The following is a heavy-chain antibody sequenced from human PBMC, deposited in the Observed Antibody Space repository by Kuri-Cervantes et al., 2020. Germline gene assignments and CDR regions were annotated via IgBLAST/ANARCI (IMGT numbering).Heavy chain of an antibody. J-gene: IGHJ3*02. CDR2: IYTSGST. Sequence: SETLSLTCTVSGGSISSYYWSWIRQPAGKGLEWIGRIYTSGSTNCNPSLKSRVTISVDTSKNQFSLKLSSVTAADTAVYYCARVEAAAGSAFDIWGQGTMVTVSS. D-gene: IGHD6-13*01. V-gene: IGHV4-4*07. CDR1: GGSISSYY. CDR3: ARVEAAAGSAFDI.